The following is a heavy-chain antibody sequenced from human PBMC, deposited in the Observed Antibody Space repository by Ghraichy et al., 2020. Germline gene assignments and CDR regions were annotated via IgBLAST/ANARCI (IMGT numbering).Heavy chain of an antibody. CDR1: GFTVSDNY. CDR3: ARGGTTRAFDY. CDR2: IYRAGYA. V-gene: IGHV3-53*01. Sequence: LSLTCAVFGFTVSDNYMSWVRQAPGKGLEWVSVIYRAGYAYYADSVKGRFTISRDNSENTLSLQMNSLRVEDTAVYYCARGGTTRAFDYWGQGALVTVSS. J-gene: IGHJ4*02. D-gene: IGHD1-14*01.